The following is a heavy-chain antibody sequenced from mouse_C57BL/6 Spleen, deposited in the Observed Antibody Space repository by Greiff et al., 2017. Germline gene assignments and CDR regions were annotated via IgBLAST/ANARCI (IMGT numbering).Heavy chain of an antibody. CDR3: ARGGGYRGLAWFAY. CDR2: IDPSDSYT. V-gene: IGHV1-69*01. CDR1: GYTFTSYW. J-gene: IGHJ3*01. Sequence: QVQLKQPGAELVMPGASVKLSCKASGYTFTSYWMHWVKQRPGQGLEWIGEIDPSDSYTNYNQKFKGKSTLTVDKSSSTAYMQLSSLTCEASAVYYCARGGGYRGLAWFAYWGQGTLVTVSA. D-gene: IGHD2-2*01.